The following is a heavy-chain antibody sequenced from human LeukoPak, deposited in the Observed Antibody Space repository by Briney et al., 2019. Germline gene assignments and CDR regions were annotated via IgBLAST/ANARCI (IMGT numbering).Heavy chain of an antibody. CDR3: GGFGYEAAVDL. CDR1: GFTFSSYA. D-gene: IGHD6-13*01. J-gene: IGHJ4*02. Sequence: GGSLRLSCAASGFTFSSYAIHWVRQAPGKGPEWVANIKPDGSETYYVDSVKGRFTISRDNTKNLLYLQMNSLRGEDAAVYYCGGFGYEAAVDLWGQGTLVTVSS. CDR2: IKPDGSET. V-gene: IGHV3-7*01.